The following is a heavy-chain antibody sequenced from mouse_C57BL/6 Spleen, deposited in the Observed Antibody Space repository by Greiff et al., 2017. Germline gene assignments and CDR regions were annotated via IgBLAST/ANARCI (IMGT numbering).Heavy chain of an antibody. CDR1: GFTFSDYY. Sequence: EVQLVESEGGLVQPGSSMKLSCTASGFTFSDYYMAWVRQVPEKGLEWVANINYDGSSTYYLDSLKSRFIISRANAKNILYLQMSSLKSEDTATYYCAKGPYYYGSSYGWYFDVWGTGTTVTVSS. CDR2: INYDGSST. J-gene: IGHJ1*03. V-gene: IGHV5-16*01. CDR3: AKGPYYYGSSYGWYFDV. D-gene: IGHD1-1*01.